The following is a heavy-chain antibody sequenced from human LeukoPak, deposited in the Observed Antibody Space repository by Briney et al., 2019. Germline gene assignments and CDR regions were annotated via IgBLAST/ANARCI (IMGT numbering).Heavy chain of an antibody. J-gene: IGHJ4*02. CDR2: ISDSGST. Sequence: SDTLSLTCTVSGGSIRSSSYYWGWIRQSPGKGLEWIGSISDSGSTYYNPSLKSRVTISVDMSKNQYSLNLNSVSAADSAVYFCARQGTSGWYRGVFGYWGQGTLVIVSS. D-gene: IGHD6-19*01. CDR3: ARQGTSGWYRGVFGY. CDR1: GGSIRSSSYY. V-gene: IGHV4-39*01.